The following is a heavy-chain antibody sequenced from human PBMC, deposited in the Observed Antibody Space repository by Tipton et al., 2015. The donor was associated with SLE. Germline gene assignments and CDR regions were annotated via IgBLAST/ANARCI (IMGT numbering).Heavy chain of an antibody. CDR1: GGSISSHY. CDR2: IYYSGST. D-gene: IGHD2-2*01. CDR3: ASTVVPHAFDI. Sequence: TPSLTCTVSGGSISSHYWIWVRQPPGKGLEWIGYIYYSGSTNYNPSLKSRVTISVDTSKNQFSLKLSSVTAADTAVYYCASTVVPHAFDIWGQGTMVTVSS. J-gene: IGHJ3*02. V-gene: IGHV4-59*11.